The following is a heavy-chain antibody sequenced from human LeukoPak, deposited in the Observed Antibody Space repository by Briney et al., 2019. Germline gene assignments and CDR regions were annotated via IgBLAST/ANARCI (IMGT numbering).Heavy chain of an antibody. V-gene: IGHV1-2*02. Sequence: ASVKVSCKASGYTFTGYYMHWVRQAPGQGLEWMGWINPNSGGTNYAQKFQGRVTMTRDTSISTAYMELSRLRSDDTAVYYCAGEYSSSWYRFDYRGQGTLVTVSS. D-gene: IGHD6-13*01. CDR1: GYTFTGYY. J-gene: IGHJ4*02. CDR2: INPNSGGT. CDR3: AGEYSSSWYRFDY.